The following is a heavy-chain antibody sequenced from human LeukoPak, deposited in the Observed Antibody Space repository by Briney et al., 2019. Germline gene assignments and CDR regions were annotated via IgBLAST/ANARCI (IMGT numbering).Heavy chain of an antibody. D-gene: IGHD4-17*01. V-gene: IGHV3-23*01. CDR3: AKGDYGDYEYAFDI. CDR1: GFTSCSYA. CDR2: ISGSGGST. J-gene: IGHJ3*02. Sequence: GGSPRPSPAASGFTSCSYAMGWGPDAPGKGQEWVLAISGSGGSTYYADSVKGRFTISRDNSKNTLYLQMNSLRAEDTAVYYCAKGDYGDYEYAFDIWGQGTMVTVSS.